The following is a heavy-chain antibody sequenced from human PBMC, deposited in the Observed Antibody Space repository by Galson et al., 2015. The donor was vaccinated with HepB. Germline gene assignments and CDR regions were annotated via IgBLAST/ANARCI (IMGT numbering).Heavy chain of an antibody. Sequence: SVKVSCKASGYTFTSYGISWVRQAPGQGLEWMGWINGYNGNTNYAQNLQGRVTMTTDTSTSTAYMELRSLRSDDTAVYYCARDDAIFCSGVSCSHFDYWGQGTLVTVSS. CDR2: INGYNGNT. J-gene: IGHJ4*02. D-gene: IGHD2-15*01. CDR1: GYTFTSYG. V-gene: IGHV1-18*01. CDR3: ARDDAIFCSGVSCSHFDY.